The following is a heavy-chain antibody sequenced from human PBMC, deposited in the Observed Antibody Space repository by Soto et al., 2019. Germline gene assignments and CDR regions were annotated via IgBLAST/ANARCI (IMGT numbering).Heavy chain of an antibody. CDR1: GFTFSSYW. J-gene: IGHJ5*02. CDR2: INSDGGST. Sequence: GGSLRLSCAASGFTFSSYWMHWVRQAPGKGLVWVSRINSDGGSTSYADSEKGRFTISKDNAKNTLYLQMNSLRAEDTAVYYCARDLSKEGYCSSTSCSGFDPWGQGTLVTVSS. D-gene: IGHD2-2*01. CDR3: ARDLSKEGYCSSTSCSGFDP. V-gene: IGHV3-74*01.